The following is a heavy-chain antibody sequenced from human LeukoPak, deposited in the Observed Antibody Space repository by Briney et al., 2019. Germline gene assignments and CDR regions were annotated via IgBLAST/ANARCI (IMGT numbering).Heavy chain of an antibody. CDR3: ARVYLFYDSSGYYYVPFDY. V-gene: IGHV1-2*02. Sequence: GASVKVSCKASGYTFTGYYVHWVRQAPGQGLEWMGWINPNSGGTNYAQKFQGRVTMTRDTSISTAYMELSRLRSDDTAVYYCARVYLFYDSSGYYYVPFDYWGQGTLVTVSS. J-gene: IGHJ4*02. CDR1: GYTFTGYY. D-gene: IGHD3-22*01. CDR2: INPNSGGT.